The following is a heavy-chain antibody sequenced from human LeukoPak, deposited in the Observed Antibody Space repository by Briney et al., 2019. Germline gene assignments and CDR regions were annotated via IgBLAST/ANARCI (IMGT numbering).Heavy chain of an antibody. D-gene: IGHD2-8*01. J-gene: IGHJ4*02. V-gene: IGHV3-23*01. CDR2: ISGSGGST. Sequence: GGSLRLSCAASGFTFSSYAMSWVRQAPGKGLEWVSAISGSGGSTYYADSVKGRFTISRDNSKNTLYLQMNSLRAEDTAVYYCAKAHQTSGLMVYASDYWGQGTLVTVSS. CDR3: AKAHQTSGLMVYASDY. CDR1: GFTFSSYA.